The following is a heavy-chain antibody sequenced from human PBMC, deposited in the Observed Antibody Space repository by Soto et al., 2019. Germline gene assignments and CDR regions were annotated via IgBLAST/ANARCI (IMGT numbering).Heavy chain of an antibody. J-gene: IGHJ4*02. CDR3: ARPFLPTPHPRGSSDY. Sequence: SETLSLTCTVSGGSISSSSYYWGWIRQPPGKGLEWIGSIYYSGSTYYNPSLKSRVTICVDTSKNQFSLTLSSVTAADSAVYYCARPFLPTPHPRGSSDYSGPGILVTVFS. CDR1: GGSISSSSYY. CDR2: IYYSGST. V-gene: IGHV4-39*01. D-gene: IGHD3-10*01.